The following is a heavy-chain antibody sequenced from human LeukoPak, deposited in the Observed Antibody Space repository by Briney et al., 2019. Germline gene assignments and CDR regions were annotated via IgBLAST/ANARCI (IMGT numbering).Heavy chain of an antibody. D-gene: IGHD3-22*01. CDR1: GGSISSGSYY. Sequence: SETLSLTCTVSGGSISSGSYYWSWIRQPAGKGLEWIGRIYTSGSTNYNPSLKSRVTISVDTSKNQFSLKLSSETAADTAVYYCARARSGYYSPAGDYWGQGTLVTVSS. J-gene: IGHJ4*02. CDR2: IYTSGST. V-gene: IGHV4-61*02. CDR3: ARARSGYYSPAGDY.